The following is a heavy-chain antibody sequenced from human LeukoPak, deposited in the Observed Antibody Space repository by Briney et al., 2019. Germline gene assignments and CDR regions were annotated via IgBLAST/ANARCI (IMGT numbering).Heavy chain of an antibody. CDR2: IKTDGSTT. D-gene: IGHD2-15*01. V-gene: IGHV3-74*01. CDR3: ALAGYQTDWFDS. J-gene: IGHJ5*01. CDR1: GFTFSSYW. Sequence: GGSLGLSCAASGFTFSSYWMHWVRQAPGKGLVWVSRIKTDGSTTNYADSVKGRFTISRDNAKNTLYLQMNSLRAEDTAVYYCALAGYQTDWFDSWGQGNLVTVSS.